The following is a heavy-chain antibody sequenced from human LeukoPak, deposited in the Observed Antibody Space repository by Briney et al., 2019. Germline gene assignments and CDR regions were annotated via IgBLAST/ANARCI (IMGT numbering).Heavy chain of an antibody. Sequence: PWGSLRLSCAASGFTVSSNYMSWVRQAPGKGLEWVSVIYSRGSTYYADSVKGRFTNSRDNSKNTLYLQMNSLRAEDTAVYYCARDLIDYDSSGYYDYYGMDVWGQGTTVTVSS. V-gene: IGHV3-53*01. CDR3: ARDLIDYDSSGYYDYYGMDV. J-gene: IGHJ6*02. CDR1: GFTVSSNY. CDR2: IYSRGST. D-gene: IGHD3-22*01.